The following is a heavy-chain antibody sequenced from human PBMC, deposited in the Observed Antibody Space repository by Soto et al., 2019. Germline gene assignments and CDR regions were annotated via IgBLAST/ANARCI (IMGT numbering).Heavy chain of an antibody. CDR1: GGSISSYY. CDR3: ARGITMVRGVIAFGMDV. CDR2: IYYSGST. D-gene: IGHD3-10*01. Sequence: SETLSLTCTVSGGSISSYYWSWIRQPPGKGLEWIGYIYYSGSTNYNPSLKSRVTISVDTSKNQFSLKLSSVTAADTAVYYCARGITMVRGVIAFGMDVWGQGTTVTVSS. J-gene: IGHJ6*02. V-gene: IGHV4-59*01.